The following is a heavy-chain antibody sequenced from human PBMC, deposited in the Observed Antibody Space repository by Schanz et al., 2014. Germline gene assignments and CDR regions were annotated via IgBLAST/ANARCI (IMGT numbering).Heavy chain of an antibody. Sequence: VQLVESGGALVQPGGSLRLSCSASGFTFSDHWMSWVRQPPGKGLEWVANIKGDSSEKNYVDSVKGRFTLSRDNAKKTMDLQMNSLRAEDTAVYYCAKDCPSDYGDHCFDFWGQGTLVTVSS. CDR3: AKDCPSDYGDHCFDF. J-gene: IGHJ4*02. D-gene: IGHD4-17*01. CDR2: IKGDSSEK. V-gene: IGHV3-7*03. CDR1: GFTFSDHW.